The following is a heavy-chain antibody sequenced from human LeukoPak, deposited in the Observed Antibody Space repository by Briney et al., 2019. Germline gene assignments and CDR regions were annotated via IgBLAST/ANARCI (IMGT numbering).Heavy chain of an antibody. CDR3: ARGPHRRTYDRDNWFDP. CDR1: GYTFTSYG. CDR2: INPSGDNT. Sequence: GASVKVSCKASGYTFTSYGISWVRQAPGQGLEWMGIINPSGDNTNYAQKFQGRVTMTRDMSTTTVYMELSSLRSEDTAVYYCARGPHRRTYDRDNWFDPWGQGTLVTVSS. V-gene: IGHV1-46*01. J-gene: IGHJ5*02. D-gene: IGHD3-3*01.